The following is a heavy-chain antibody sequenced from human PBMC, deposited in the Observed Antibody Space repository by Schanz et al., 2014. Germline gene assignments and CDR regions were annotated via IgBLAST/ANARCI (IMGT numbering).Heavy chain of an antibody. V-gene: IGHV3-20*04. Sequence: EVQLVESGGGVVRPGGSLRLSCAASGFGFDDYAMSWVRQAPGKGLEWVSGINWNGGSTGYADSVKGRFTISRDNAKNSLYLQVNSLKTEDTAVYYCTTQQLRSHYLYGMDVWGQGTTVTVSS. CDR3: TTQQLRSHYLYGMDV. J-gene: IGHJ6*02. CDR1: GFGFDDYA. D-gene: IGHD6-13*01. CDR2: INWNGGST.